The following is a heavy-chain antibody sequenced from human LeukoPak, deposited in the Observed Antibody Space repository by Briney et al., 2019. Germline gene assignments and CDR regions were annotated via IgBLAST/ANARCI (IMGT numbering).Heavy chain of an antibody. J-gene: IGHJ4*02. V-gene: IGHV1-2*02. D-gene: IGHD2-15*01. CDR3: ASRSGSTSGLDY. Sequence: GASVKLSCKTSGYTFTDYYVYWVRQAPGQGLEWMGWISPNSGGSSYTQKFQGRVTMTRNTSISTVYMELSSLRSDDTAVYYCASRSGSTSGLDYWGQGTRVTVSS. CDR2: ISPNSGGS. CDR1: GYTFTDYY.